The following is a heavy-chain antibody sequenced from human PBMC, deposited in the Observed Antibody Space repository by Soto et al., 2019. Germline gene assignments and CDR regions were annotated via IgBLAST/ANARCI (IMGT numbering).Heavy chain of an antibody. Sequence: SETLSLTCAVSGGSVSSTYWWSWVRQPPGKGLEWIGEIYHSGSTNYNPSLKSRVTISVDKSKNQFSLKLSSVTAADTAVYYCARGTYCSGGSCYFREVWFDPWGQGTLVTVS. D-gene: IGHD2-15*01. CDR1: GGSVSSTYW. J-gene: IGHJ5*02. V-gene: IGHV4-4*02. CDR2: IYHSGST. CDR3: ARGTYCSGGSCYFREVWFDP.